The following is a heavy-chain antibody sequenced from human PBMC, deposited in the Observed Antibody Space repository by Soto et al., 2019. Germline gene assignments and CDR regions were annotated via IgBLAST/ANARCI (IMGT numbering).Heavy chain of an antibody. CDR2: INVYNGNT. Sequence: QVQLVQSGGEVKKPGASVKVSCKASGYTFTNYGISWVRQAPGQGLEWMGWINVYNGNTKYAQKVQGRVTMTTDTATSTAYMERSSLRSDDTAVYYCARGVGSGSYYNQYNWFDPWGQGTLVTVSS. CDR3: ARGVGSGSYYNQYNWFDP. V-gene: IGHV1-18*01. J-gene: IGHJ5*02. D-gene: IGHD3-10*01. CDR1: GYTFTNYG.